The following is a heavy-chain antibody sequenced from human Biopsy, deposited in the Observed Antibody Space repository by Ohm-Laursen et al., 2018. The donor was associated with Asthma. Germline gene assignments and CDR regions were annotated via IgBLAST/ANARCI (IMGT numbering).Heavy chain of an antibody. CDR1: GGSITSFY. J-gene: IGHJ3*02. Sequence: SQTLSLTCTDSGGSITSFYWSWIRQPPGRGLEWIGYIYFSGNTNYNPSLKSRVTISVDTSKNQFSLQLRSVTAADTAVYYCARQKLVAAEGPFDMWGQGTMVIVSS. CDR2: IYFSGNT. D-gene: IGHD1-26*01. V-gene: IGHV4-59*08. CDR3: ARQKLVAAEGPFDM.